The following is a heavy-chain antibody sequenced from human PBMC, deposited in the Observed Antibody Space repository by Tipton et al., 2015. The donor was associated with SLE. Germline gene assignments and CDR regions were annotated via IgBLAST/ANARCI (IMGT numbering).Heavy chain of an antibody. CDR2: ISSSSTTI. CDR1: GFTFNTYS. CDR3: ARDRRADV. V-gene: IGHV3-48*01. Sequence: SLRLSCGVSGFTFNTYSMNWVRQSPGKGLEWVAYISSSSTTIDYADSVKGRFTISRDNANKSLYLQMNSLRAEDTAVYYCARDRRADVWGQGTTVTVSS. J-gene: IGHJ6*02.